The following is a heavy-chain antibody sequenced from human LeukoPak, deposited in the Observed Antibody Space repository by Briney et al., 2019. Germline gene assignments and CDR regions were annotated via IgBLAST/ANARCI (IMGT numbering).Heavy chain of an antibody. J-gene: IGHJ3*02. D-gene: IGHD3-22*01. CDR2: IWYDGSNK. CDR1: GFTFSSYG. Sequence: PGGSLRLSCAASGFTFSSYGMHWVRQALGKGLEWVAVIWYDGSNKYYADSVKGRFTISRDNSKNTLYLQMNSLRAEDTAVYYCARGDYYDSSGNFIDAFDIWGQGTMVTVSS. CDR3: ARGDYYDSSGNFIDAFDI. V-gene: IGHV3-33*01.